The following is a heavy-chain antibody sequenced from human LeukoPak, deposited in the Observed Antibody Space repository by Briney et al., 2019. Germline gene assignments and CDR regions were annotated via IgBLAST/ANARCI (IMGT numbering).Heavy chain of an antibody. CDR1: GFTFNNYN. D-gene: IGHD1-26*01. CDR3: ASDPYSGSYGSYYYYYMDV. Sequence: GGYLRLSCAASGFTFNNYNMNWVRQAPGKALEWVSSMTSSGTYIFYADSVKGRFTISRDNAKNSLYLQMNSLGPEDTAVYFCASDPYSGSYGSYYYYYMDVWGKGTTVTVSS. CDR2: MTSSGTYI. J-gene: IGHJ6*03. V-gene: IGHV3-21*01.